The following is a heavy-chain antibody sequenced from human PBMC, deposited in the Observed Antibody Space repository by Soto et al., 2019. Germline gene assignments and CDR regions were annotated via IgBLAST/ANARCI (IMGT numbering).Heavy chain of an antibody. J-gene: IGHJ4*02. D-gene: IGHD2-21*02. Sequence: EVQLLESGGGLVQPGGSLRLSCAASGFTFSNYAMSWVRQAPGKGLEWVSGISGGGGSSYYADSVKGRFTISRDNSKNTMYLQMNSLMAEDTAVYYCAYHCGVDCHSVFFYWGQGTLVIVSS. CDR3: AYHCGVDCHSVFFY. V-gene: IGHV3-23*01. CDR2: ISGGGGSS. CDR1: GFTFSNYA.